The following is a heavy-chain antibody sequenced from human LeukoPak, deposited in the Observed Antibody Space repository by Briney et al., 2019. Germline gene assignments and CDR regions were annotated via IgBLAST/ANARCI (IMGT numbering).Heavy chain of an antibody. CDR3: ARHWGSGSYPTY. CDR1: GGPISSTNFY. V-gene: IGHV4-39*01. Sequence: SETLSLTCTVSGGPISSTNFYWGWIRQPPGKGLEWIGSVHSNGNSYYNPSLKSRVTISVDTSKNQFSLNLRSVTAADTAVYYCARHWGSGSYPTYWGQGTLVTVSS. D-gene: IGHD1-26*01. J-gene: IGHJ4*02. CDR2: VHSNGNS.